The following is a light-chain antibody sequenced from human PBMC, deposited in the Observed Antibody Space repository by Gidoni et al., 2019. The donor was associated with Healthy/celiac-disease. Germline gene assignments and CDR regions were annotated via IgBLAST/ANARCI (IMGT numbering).Light chain of an antibody. V-gene: IGKV3-20*01. CDR3: QQYGSSPWT. CDR2: GAS. J-gene: IGKJ1*01. Sequence: EIVLTQSPGTLSLYPGERATLSCRASQSVSSSYLAWYQQKPGQAPRLLIDGASSRATCIPDRFSGSWSGTDFTLTISILEPEDFAVYYCQQYGSSPWTFGQGTKVEIK. CDR1: QSVSSSY.